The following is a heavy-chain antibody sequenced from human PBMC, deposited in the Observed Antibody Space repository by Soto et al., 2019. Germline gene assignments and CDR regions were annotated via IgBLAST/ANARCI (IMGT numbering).Heavy chain of an antibody. CDR2: IRGAGSST. V-gene: IGHV3-23*01. J-gene: IGHJ4*02. CDR1: GFNFSAHA. CDR3: VPVVVAATGFDY. D-gene: IGHD2-15*01. Sequence: SGGSLRLSCVGTGFNFSAHAMSWVRQPPGRGLEWVSAIRGAGSSTYYADSVRGRFTISRDNSKNTLYLQMNSLRAEDTAVYYCVPVVVAATGFDYWGQGTLVTVSS.